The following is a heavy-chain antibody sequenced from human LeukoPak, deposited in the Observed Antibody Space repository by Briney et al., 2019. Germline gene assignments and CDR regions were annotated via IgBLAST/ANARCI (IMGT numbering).Heavy chain of an antibody. CDR1: GGSITNYY. CDR3: ATLLTGDN. V-gene: IGHV4-59*12. CDR2: IYYSGTT. D-gene: IGHD3-9*01. J-gene: IGHJ4*02. Sequence: PSETLSLTCTVSGGSITNYYWSWIRQPPGKGLEWIGFIYYSGTTNYNPSLKSRVTISVDTSKNQFSLKLSSVTAADTAVYYCATLLTGDNWGQGTLVTVSS.